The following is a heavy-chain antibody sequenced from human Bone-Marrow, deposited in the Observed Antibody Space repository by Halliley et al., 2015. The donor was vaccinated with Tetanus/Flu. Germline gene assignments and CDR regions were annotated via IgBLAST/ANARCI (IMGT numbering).Heavy chain of an antibody. V-gene: IGHV5-51*01. CDR2: IFPGDSET. J-gene: IGHJ6*02. CDR1: GYRFSDYW. D-gene: IGHD3-22*01. CDR3: ARRQGIVVSDDNYYYGLDV. Sequence: QLVQSGAEVKEPGESLKISCKGSGYRFSDYWIDWVRQKPGQGLESMGIIFPGDSETRYGPSFQGQVTISADTSMSTAYLQWSSLKASDSGIYLCARRQGIVVSDDNYYYGLDVWGQGTTVTV.